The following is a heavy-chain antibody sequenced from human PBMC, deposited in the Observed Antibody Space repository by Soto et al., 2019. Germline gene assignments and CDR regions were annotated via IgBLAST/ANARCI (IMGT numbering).Heavy chain of an antibody. J-gene: IGHJ4*02. V-gene: IGHV1-18*01. CDR1: GYTFTSYG. D-gene: IGHD2-15*01. Sequence: QVQLVQAGAEVKKPGASVKVSCKASGYTFTSYGISWVRQAPGQGLEWMEWISAYNVNTNYAQKLQGRVTMTTNTSASIADMEPRSLRSDDTGVYDCAGSLSGDTTPFDYWGQGTMVIVSS. CDR2: ISAYNVNT. CDR3: AGSLSGDTTPFDY.